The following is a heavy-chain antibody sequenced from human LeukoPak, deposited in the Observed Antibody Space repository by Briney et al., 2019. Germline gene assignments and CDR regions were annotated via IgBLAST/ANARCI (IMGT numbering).Heavy chain of an antibody. V-gene: IGHV7-4-1*02. D-gene: IGHD3-22*01. CDR3: ANCYDSSGFFAY. Sequence: GASVKVSCKGSGYTFTKYAISWVRQAPGQGLEHMGWIDTNTGNPTYAQGFTGRFVFSLDTSVSTAYLQISSLKAEDSAIYFCANCYDSSGFFAYWGQGTLVTVSS. J-gene: IGHJ4*02. CDR1: GYTFTKYA. CDR2: IDTNTGNP.